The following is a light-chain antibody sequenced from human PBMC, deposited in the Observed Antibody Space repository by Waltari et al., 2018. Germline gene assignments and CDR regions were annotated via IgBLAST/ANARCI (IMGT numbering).Light chain of an antibody. V-gene: IGKV3-20*01. CDR2: GAT. CDR3: QHYLRLPAT. CDR1: QSVSRA. J-gene: IGKJ1*01. Sequence: ELVLTQSHGTLSLSSGERATLSCRASQSVSRALAWYQQKPGQAPRLLIYGATNRATGIPDRFSGSGSGTDFSLTISSLEPEDFAVYYCQHYLRLPATFGQGTKVEIK.